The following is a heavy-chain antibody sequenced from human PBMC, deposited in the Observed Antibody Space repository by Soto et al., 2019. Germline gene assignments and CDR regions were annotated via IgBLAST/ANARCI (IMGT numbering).Heavy chain of an antibody. J-gene: IGHJ3*02. V-gene: IGHV3-23*01. D-gene: IGHD4-17*01. CDR2: ISGSGGST. CDR3: AKDPAAYGGYVDAFDI. Sequence: EVQLLESGGGLVQPGGSLRLSCAASGFTFSSYAMSWVRQAPGKGLEWVSAISGSGGSTYYADSVKGRFTISRDNSKNTLYLQMNSLRAEDTAVYYCAKDPAAYGGYVDAFDIWGQGTMVTGSS. CDR1: GFTFSSYA.